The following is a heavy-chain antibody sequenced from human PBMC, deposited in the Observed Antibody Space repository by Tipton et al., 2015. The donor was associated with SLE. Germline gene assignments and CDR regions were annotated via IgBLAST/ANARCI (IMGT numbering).Heavy chain of an antibody. D-gene: IGHD3-10*01. CDR2: IKQDESEK. CDR3: AGLEGLWFGENYFDY. CDR1: GFTFSSYW. Sequence: SLRLSCAASGFTFSSYWMSWVRQAPGKGLEWVANIKQDESEKYYVDSVKGRFTISRDNAKNSLYLQMNSLRAEDTAVYYCAGLEGLWFGENYFDYWGQGTLVTVSS. J-gene: IGHJ4*02. V-gene: IGHV3-7*03.